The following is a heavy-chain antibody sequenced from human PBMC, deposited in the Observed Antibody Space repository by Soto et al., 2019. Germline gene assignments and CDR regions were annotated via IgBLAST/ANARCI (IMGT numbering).Heavy chain of an antibody. J-gene: IGHJ2*01. CDR1: GFTFNRYG. D-gene: IGHD6-13*01. CDR3: ESDWSIAPDFDL. CDR2: IWYDGSNK. V-gene: IGHV3-33*01. Sequence: QVQLVESGGGVVQPGRSLRLSCAASGFTFNRYGMHWVRQAPGKGLEWVALIWYDGSNKYYADSVKGRFTISRDNSKNTLYLQLNSLRAEDTAVYYCESDWSIAPDFDLWGRGTLVTVSS.